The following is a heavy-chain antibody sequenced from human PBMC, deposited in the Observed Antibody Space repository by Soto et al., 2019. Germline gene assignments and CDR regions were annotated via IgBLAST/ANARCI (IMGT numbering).Heavy chain of an antibody. CDR2: ISGSGGST. CDR1: GFTFSSYA. V-gene: IGHV3-23*01. D-gene: IGHD3-10*01. CDR3: AKDTYGSGSYYNYYYYYGMDV. Sequence: GGSLRLSCAASGFTFSSYAMSWVRQAPGKGLEWVSAISGSGGSTYYADSVKGRFTISRDNSKNTLYLQMNSLRAEDTAVYYCAKDTYGSGSYYNYYYYYGMDVWGQGTTVTVSS. J-gene: IGHJ6*02.